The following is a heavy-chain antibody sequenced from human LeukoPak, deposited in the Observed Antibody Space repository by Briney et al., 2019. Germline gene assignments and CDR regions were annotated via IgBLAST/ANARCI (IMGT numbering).Heavy chain of an antibody. D-gene: IGHD3-3*01. CDR1: GFSFGSYG. CDR3: ARDPDSGFGVAAFDY. V-gene: IGHV3-30*03. J-gene: IGHJ4*02. CDR2: ISYDGSNK. Sequence: GGSLRLSCAASGFSFGSYGIHWVRQAPGKGLEWVAVISYDGSNKYYADSVKGRFTISRDNSKNTLYLQMNSLRAEDTAVYYCARDPDSGFGVAAFDYWGQGTLVTVSS.